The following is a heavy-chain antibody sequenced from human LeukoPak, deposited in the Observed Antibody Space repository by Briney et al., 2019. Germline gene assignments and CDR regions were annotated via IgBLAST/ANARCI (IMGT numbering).Heavy chain of an antibody. CDR2: ISPNSGGT. V-gene: IGHV1-2*02. Sequence: ASVKVSCKASGYTFTGYYMHWVRQAPGQGLEWMGWISPNSGGTNYARKFQGRVTMTRDTSISTAYMELSRLRSDDTAVYYCARDLYCSSTSCPSYWYFDLWGRGTLVTVSS. CDR3: ARDLYCSSTSCPSYWYFDL. J-gene: IGHJ2*01. CDR1: GYTFTGYY. D-gene: IGHD2-2*01.